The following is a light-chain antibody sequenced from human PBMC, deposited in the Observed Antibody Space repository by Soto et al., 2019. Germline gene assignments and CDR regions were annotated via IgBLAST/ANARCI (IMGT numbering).Light chain of an antibody. J-gene: IGLJ1*01. V-gene: IGLV2-11*01. CDR1: ANDVGAYNY. Sequence: QSVLTQPASVSGSPGQSITISCSGTANDVGAYNYVSWYQQHPDKAPKLMIYDVSKRPSGVPDRFSGSKSGNTASLTISGLQAEDEADYYCCSYAGSYTYVFGTGTKVTVL. CDR3: CSYAGSYTYV. CDR2: DVS.